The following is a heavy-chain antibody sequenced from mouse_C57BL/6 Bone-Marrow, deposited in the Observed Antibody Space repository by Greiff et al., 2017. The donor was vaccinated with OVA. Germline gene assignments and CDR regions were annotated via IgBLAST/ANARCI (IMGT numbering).Heavy chain of an antibody. D-gene: IGHD1-1*01. V-gene: IGHV1-4*01. CDR1: GYTFTSYT. Sequence: QVQLKESGAELARPGASVKMSCKASGYTFTSYTMHWVKQRPGQGLEWIGYINPSSGYTKYNQKFKDKATLTADKSSSTAYMQLSSLTSEDSAVYYCARSYYGSSYEWYFDVWGTGTTVTVSS. CDR3: ARSYYGSSYEWYFDV. J-gene: IGHJ1*03. CDR2: INPSSGYT.